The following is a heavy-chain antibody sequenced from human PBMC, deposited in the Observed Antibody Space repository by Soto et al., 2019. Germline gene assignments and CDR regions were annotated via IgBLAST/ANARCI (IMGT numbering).Heavy chain of an antibody. CDR2: ISGSGGST. D-gene: IGHD3-3*01. J-gene: IGHJ5*02. V-gene: IGHV3-23*01. CDR1: GFTFSSYA. CDR3: AKVAGHYDFWSGYYEGGAHNWFDP. Sequence: GGSLRLSCAASGFTFSSYAMSWVRQAPGKGLEWVSAISGSGGSTYYADSVKGRFTISRDNSKNTLYLQMNSLRAEDTAVYYCAKVAGHYDFWSGYYEGGAHNWFDPWGQGTLVTVSS.